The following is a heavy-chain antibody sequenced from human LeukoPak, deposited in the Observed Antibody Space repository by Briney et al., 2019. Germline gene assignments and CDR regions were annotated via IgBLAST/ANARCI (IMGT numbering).Heavy chain of an antibody. V-gene: IGHV3-7*01. D-gene: IGHD2/OR15-2a*01. Sequence: PGGSLRLSCAASGFTLSSYWMSWVRQAPGKGLEWVANIKQDRSEKYYVDSVKGRFTISRDNAKNSLYLQMNSLRAEDTAVYYCARDNMGFDYWGQGTLVTVYS. CDR1: GFTLSSYW. J-gene: IGHJ4*02. CDR2: IKQDRSEK. CDR3: ARDNMGFDY.